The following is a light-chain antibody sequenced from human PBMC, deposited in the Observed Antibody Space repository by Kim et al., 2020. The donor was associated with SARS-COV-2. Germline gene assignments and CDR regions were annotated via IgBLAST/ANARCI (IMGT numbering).Light chain of an antibody. J-gene: IGKJ1*01. CDR2: GAS. Sequence: EIVMTQSPATLSVSPGERATLSCRASQSVSSTLAWYQQKPGQAPRLLIYGASTRATGIPARFSGSGTGTEFTLTISSLQSEDFAVYYCQQCSNWPPRFGQGTKVDIK. CDR1: QSVSST. V-gene: IGKV3-15*01. CDR3: QQCSNWPPR.